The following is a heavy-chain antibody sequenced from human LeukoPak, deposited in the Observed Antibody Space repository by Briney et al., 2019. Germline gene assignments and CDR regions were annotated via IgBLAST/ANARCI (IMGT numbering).Heavy chain of an antibody. CDR3: TTDQYSSSWYFSSRDDIPSHYILTFRF. V-gene: IGHV1-18*01. CDR1: GYTFTSYG. CDR2: ISAYNGNT. Sequence: GASVKVSCKASGYTFTSYGISWVRQAPGQGLEWMGWISAYNGNTNYAQKLQGRVTLTEDTSTDTAYMELSSLTSEDTAMYYCTTDQYSSSWYFSSRDDIPSHYILTFRFWGHGTLVTVSS. D-gene: IGHD6-13*01. J-gene: IGHJ4*01.